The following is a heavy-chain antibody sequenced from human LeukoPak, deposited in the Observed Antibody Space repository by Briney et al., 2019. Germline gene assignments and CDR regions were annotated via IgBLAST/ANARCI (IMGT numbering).Heavy chain of an antibody. Sequence: PSETLSLTCTVSGGSISSSSYYWGWIRQPPGKGLEWIGSIYYSGSTYYNPSLKSRVTISVDTSKNQFSLKLSSVTAADTAVYYCARLPVEGYYGSGSYPGYYYYMDVWGKGTTVTISS. CDR1: GGSISSSSYY. CDR2: IYYSGST. D-gene: IGHD3-10*01. V-gene: IGHV4-39*01. CDR3: ARLPVEGYYGSGSYPGYYYYMDV. J-gene: IGHJ6*03.